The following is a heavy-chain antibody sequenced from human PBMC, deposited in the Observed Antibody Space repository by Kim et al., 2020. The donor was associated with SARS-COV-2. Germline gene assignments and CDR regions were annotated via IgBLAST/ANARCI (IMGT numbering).Heavy chain of an antibody. Sequence: GGSLRLSCVASGFTFTTYTMNWVRQAPGKGLEWVSDISGGGGSTYYVDSVKGRFTISRDSSKNTLYRQMNNLRVEDTAGYYCAEELGVTMQPNGEDFFCSWGEGALSTFSP. CDR1: GFTFTTYT. D-gene: IGHD3-3*01. CDR2: ISGGGGST. V-gene: IGHV3-23*01. J-gene: IGHJ5*02. CDR3: AEELGVTMQPNGEDFFCS.